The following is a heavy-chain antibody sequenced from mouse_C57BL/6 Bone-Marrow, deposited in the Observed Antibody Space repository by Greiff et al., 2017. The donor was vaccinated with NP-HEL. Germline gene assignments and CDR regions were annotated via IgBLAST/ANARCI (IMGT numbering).Heavy chain of an antibody. CDR2: IYPRSGNT. J-gene: IGHJ2*01. CDR1: GYTFTSYG. Sequence: VQLVESGAELARPGASVKLSCKASGYTFTSYGISWVKQRTGQGLEWIGEIYPRSGNTYYNEKFKGKATLTADKSSSTAYMELRSLTSEDSAVYFCARGGIYYGNYGYFDYWGQGTTLTVSS. V-gene: IGHV1-81*01. D-gene: IGHD2-1*01. CDR3: ARGGIYYGNYGYFDY.